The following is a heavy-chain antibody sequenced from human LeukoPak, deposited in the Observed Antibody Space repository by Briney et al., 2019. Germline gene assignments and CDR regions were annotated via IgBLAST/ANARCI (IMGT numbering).Heavy chain of an antibody. V-gene: IGHV4-4*02. CDR1: GGSISSSNW. Sequence: SGTLSLTCAVSGGSISSSNWWSWVRQPPGKGLEWIGEIYHSGSTNYNPSLKSRVTISVDTSKNQFSLKLSSVTAADTAVYYCANLYYYGSGSPWGQGTLVTVSS. CDR2: IYHSGST. CDR3: ANLYYYGSGSP. D-gene: IGHD3-10*01. J-gene: IGHJ4*02.